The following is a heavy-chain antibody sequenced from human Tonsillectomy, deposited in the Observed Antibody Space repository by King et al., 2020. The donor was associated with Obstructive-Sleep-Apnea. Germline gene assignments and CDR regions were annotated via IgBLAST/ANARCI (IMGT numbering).Heavy chain of an antibody. Sequence: QLVQSGAEVKKPGSSVKVSCKASGGTFSSYAISWVRQAPGQGLEWMGGIIPILGIANYAQKFQGRVTITADKSTSTAYMELSSLRSEDTAVYYCARDPENYYDSSGYPAPNWYFDLWGRGTLVTVSS. CDR3: ARDPENYYDSSGYPAPNWYFDL. V-gene: IGHV1-69*10. CDR1: GGTFSSYA. J-gene: IGHJ2*01. D-gene: IGHD3-22*01. CDR2: IIPILGIA.